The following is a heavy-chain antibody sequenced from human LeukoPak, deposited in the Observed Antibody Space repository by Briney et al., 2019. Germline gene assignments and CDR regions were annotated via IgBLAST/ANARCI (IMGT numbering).Heavy chain of an antibody. D-gene: IGHD3-10*01. CDR3: AMRDRGYGLDI. J-gene: IGHJ3*02. Sequence: GGSLRLSCAASGFSLRAYDLIWVRQAPGKGLDWVSIINGGGDIMMYEDSVKGRFTISRDNSKNTFYLQMNSLRVEDAAVYYCAMRDRGYGLDIWGQGTMVTVSS. CDR2: INGGGDIM. CDR1: GFSLRAYD. V-gene: IGHV3-23*01.